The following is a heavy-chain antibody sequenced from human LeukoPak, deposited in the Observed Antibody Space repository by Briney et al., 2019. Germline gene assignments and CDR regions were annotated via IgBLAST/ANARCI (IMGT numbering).Heavy chain of an antibody. J-gene: IGHJ3*02. CDR2: IIPIFGTA. V-gene: IGHV1-69*06. D-gene: IGHD4-17*01. Sequence: ASVKVSCKASGGTFSSYAISWVRQAPGQGLEWMGGIIPIFGTANYAQKFQGRVTITADKSTSTAYMELSSLRSEDTAVYYCAAGTMTKTAFDIWGQGTMVTVSS. CDR3: AAGTMTKTAFDI. CDR1: GGTFSSYA.